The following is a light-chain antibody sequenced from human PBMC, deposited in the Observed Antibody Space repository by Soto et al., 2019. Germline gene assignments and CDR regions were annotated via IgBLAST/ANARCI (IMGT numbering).Light chain of an antibody. J-gene: IGLJ1*01. V-gene: IGLV2-23*02. CDR1: NSDVGSYNL. CDR3: CSYGGRSANV. Sequence: QSVLTQPPSVSGSPGQSITISCTGTNSDVGSYNLVSWYQQQPGKAPKLIIYEVNKRPSGISNRFSGSKSANTASLTISGLQAEDEADYFCCSYGGRSANVFGTGTKVTGL. CDR2: EVN.